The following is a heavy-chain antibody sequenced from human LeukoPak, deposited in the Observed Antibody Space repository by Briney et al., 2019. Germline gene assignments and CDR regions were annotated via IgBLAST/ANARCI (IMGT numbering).Heavy chain of an antibody. V-gene: IGHV1-2*02. D-gene: IGHD2-15*01. Sequence: ASVKVSCKASGYTFTGYYMHWVRQAPGQGLEWMGWINPNSGGTNYAQKFQGRVTMTRDTAISTAYMELSRLRSDDTAVYYCARDGRVVAARLERFDYWGQGTLVTVSS. J-gene: IGHJ4*02. CDR3: ARDGRVVAARLERFDY. CDR1: GYTFTGYY. CDR2: INPNSGGT.